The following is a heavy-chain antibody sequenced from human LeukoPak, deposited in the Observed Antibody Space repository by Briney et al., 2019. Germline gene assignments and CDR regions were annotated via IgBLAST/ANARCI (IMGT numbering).Heavy chain of an antibody. D-gene: IGHD1-20*01. CDR1: GGSFSGYY. V-gene: IGHV4-34*01. CDR3: ARSIITGNPRYYYYMDV. J-gene: IGHJ6*03. Sequence: SETLSLTCAVYGGSFSGYYWSWIRQPPGKGLEWIGEINHSGSTNYNPSLKSRVTISVDTSKNQFSLKLSSVTAADTALYYCARSIITGNPRYYYYMDVWGKGTTVTVSS. CDR2: INHSGST.